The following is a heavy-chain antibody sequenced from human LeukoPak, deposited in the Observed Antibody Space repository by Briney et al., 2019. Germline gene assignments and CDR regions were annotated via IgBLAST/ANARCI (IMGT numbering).Heavy chain of an antibody. V-gene: IGHV1-18*01. D-gene: IGHD1-14*01. CDR1: GYTFTSNG. CDR3: ARLQSGAIDY. Sequence: ASVKVSFKSSGYTFTSNGISWVRQAPGQGLEWMGWISAYNGNTNYAQKLQGRVTMTTHTSTSTAYMELRSLRSDDTAVYYCARLQSGAIDYWGQGTLVTVSS. J-gene: IGHJ4*02. CDR2: ISAYNGNT.